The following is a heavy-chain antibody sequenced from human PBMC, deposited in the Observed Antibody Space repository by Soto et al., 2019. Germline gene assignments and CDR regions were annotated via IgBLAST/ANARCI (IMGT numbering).Heavy chain of an antibody. CDR1: GFTFSGSA. J-gene: IGHJ2*01. Sequence: EVQLVESGGGLVQPGGSLKLSCAASGFTFSGSAMHWVRQASGKVLEWVGRIRSKANSYATAYAASVKGRFTISRDDSKNTAYLQMNSLKTEDTAVYYCTSPGPRDAGSYRLHLWGRGTLVTVSS. CDR2: IRSKANSYAT. D-gene: IGHD1-26*01. CDR3: TSPGPRDAGSYRLHL. V-gene: IGHV3-73*01.